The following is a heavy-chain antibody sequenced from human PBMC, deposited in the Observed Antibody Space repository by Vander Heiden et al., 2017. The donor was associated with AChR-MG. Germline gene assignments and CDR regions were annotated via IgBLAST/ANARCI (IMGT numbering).Heavy chain of an antibody. V-gene: IGHV4-34*01. Sequence: QVQLQQGGAGLLKPSETLSLTCAVSGGLFSGYYWSWNRQPPGKGLEWIGEINHSGSTNYSPSLKSRVTISVDTSKNQFSLKLSSVTAADTAVYFCARTSGTYGYGYWGQGALVTVSS. CDR3: ARTSGTYGYGY. D-gene: IGHD1-26*01. J-gene: IGHJ4*02. CDR1: GGLFSGYY. CDR2: INHSGST.